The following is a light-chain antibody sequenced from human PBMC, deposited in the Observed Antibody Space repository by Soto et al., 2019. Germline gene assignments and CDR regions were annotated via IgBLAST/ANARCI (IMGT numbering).Light chain of an antibody. Sequence: EIVFTQSPGTLPLSPGERSTLSCTASQTISSSYLAWYQQKPGQAPRLLIYGASSRATGIPDNFSGSGSGTDFTLTISRLEPEDFAVYYCQPYGDSSWTFGQGTKVDIK. V-gene: IGKV3-20*01. J-gene: IGKJ1*01. CDR2: GAS. CDR1: QTISSSY. CDR3: QPYGDSSWT.